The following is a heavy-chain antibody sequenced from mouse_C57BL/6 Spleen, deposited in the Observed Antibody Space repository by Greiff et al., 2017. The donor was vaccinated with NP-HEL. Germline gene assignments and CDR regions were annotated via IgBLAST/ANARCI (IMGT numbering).Heavy chain of an antibody. CDR1: GYTFTSYW. CDR2: IHPNSCST. CDR3: ATVVATDFDV. D-gene: IGHD1-1*01. V-gene: IGHV1-64*01. J-gene: IGHJ1*03. Sequence: VQLQQPGAELVKPGASVKLSCKASGYTFTSYWMHWVKQRPGQGLEWIGMIHPNSCSTNYNEKFKSKATLTVDKSSSTAYMQLSSLTSEDSAVYYCATVVATDFDVWGTGTTVTVAS.